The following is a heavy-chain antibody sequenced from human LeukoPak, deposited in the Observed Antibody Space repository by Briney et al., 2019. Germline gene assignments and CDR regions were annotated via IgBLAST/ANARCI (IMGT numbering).Heavy chain of an antibody. Sequence: GGSLRLSCAASGFPFSEYSMNWVRQAPGKGLEYISYISSSGSTIYYADSVKGRFTLSRDNAKNSLSLEMNSLRAEDTAVYYCARGKYSFDYWGQGTLVTVSS. CDR2: ISSSGSTI. CDR3: ARGKYSFDY. V-gene: IGHV3-11*01. J-gene: IGHJ4*02. CDR1: GFPFSEYS.